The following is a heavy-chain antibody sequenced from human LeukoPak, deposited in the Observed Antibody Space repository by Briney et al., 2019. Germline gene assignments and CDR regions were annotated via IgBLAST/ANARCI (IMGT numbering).Heavy chain of an antibody. J-gene: IGHJ6*02. CDR2: INHSGST. V-gene: IGHV4-34*01. CDR3: ARDLYCSSTSCYPRYYYYGMDV. Sequence: SETLSLTCAVYGGSFSGYYWSWIRQPPGKGLEWIGEINHSGSTNYNPSLKSRVTISVDTSKNQFSLKLSSVTAADTAAYYCARDLYCSSTSCYPRYYYYGMDVWGQGTTVTVSS. CDR1: GGSFSGYY. D-gene: IGHD2-2*01.